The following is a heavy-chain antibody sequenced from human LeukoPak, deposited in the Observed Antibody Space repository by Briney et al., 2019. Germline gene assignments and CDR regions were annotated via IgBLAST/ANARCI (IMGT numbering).Heavy chain of an antibody. D-gene: IGHD2-21*02. CDR3: ARAYCGGDCYRGWFDT. CDR1: GGSISSYY. Sequence: SETLSLTCTVSGGSISSYYWSWIRQPPGKGLEGMGYIYYSGSTNYNPSLNNRVTISVDTSKNQFSLKLSSVTAADTAVYYCARAYCGGDCYRGWFDTWGQGTLVTVSS. V-gene: IGHV4-59*01. CDR2: IYYSGST. J-gene: IGHJ5*02.